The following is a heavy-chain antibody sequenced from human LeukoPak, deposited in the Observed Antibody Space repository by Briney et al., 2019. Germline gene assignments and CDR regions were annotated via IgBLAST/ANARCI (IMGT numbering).Heavy chain of an antibody. CDR3: AREDPGVAFDV. CDR2: INPSGGST. CDR1: GYTFTSYY. V-gene: IGHV1-46*01. J-gene: IGHJ3*01. Sequence: ASVKVSCKASGYTFTSYYMHWVRQAPGQGLEWMGIINPSGGSTSYAQKFQGRVTMTTDTSTSTAYMELRSLKSDDTAVYYCAREDPGVAFDVWGRGTMVTVS.